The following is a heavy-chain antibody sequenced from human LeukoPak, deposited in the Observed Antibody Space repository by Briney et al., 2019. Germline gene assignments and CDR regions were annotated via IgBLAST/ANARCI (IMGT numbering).Heavy chain of an antibody. CDR3: AKGSRLREGGSYRF. Sequence: SVKVSCKASGGIFSSYAINWVRQAPGQGLEWMGRIIPILGSANYAQKFQGRVTITADKSTRTAYMELSSLRSEDTALYYCAKGSRLREGGSYRFWGQGTLVTVSS. J-gene: IGHJ4*02. D-gene: IGHD3-16*02. V-gene: IGHV1-69*04. CDR1: GGIFSSYA. CDR2: IIPILGSA.